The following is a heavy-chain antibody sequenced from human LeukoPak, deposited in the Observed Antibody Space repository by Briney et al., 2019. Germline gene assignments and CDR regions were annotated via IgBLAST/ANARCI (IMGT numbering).Heavy chain of an antibody. CDR3: ARERGYYDSSGYYY. Sequence: GGSLRLSCAASGFTFSNYEMNWVRQAPGKGLEWLSYISGNGNTIYHADSVKGRFTISRDNAKNSLYLQMNSLRAEDTALYYCARERGYYDSSGYYYWGQGTLVTVSS. D-gene: IGHD3-22*01. J-gene: IGHJ4*02. CDR2: ISGNGNTI. CDR1: GFTFSNYE. V-gene: IGHV3-48*03.